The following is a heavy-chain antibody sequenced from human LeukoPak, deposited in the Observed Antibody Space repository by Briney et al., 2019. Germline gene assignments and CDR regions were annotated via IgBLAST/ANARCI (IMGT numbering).Heavy chain of an antibody. D-gene: IGHD3-22*01. J-gene: IGHJ6*02. CDR2: ISSSSSYI. CDR3: ARDYDSSGYYSDYYYGMDV. V-gene: IGHV3-21*01. CDR1: GFTFSSYA. Sequence: GRSLRLSCAASGFTFSSYAMHWVRQAPGKGLEWVSSISSSSSYIYYADSVKGRFTISRDNAKNSLYLQMNSLRAEDTAVYYCARDYDSSGYYSDYYYGMDVWGQGTTVTVSS.